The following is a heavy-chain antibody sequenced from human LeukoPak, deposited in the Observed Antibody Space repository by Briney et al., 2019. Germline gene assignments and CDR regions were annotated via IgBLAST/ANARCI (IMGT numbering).Heavy chain of an antibody. V-gene: IGHV1-69*05. CDR2: IIPIFGTA. CDR1: GGTFSSYA. CDR3: ARGSTAAAGHDY. J-gene: IGHJ4*02. Sequence: SVKVSCKASGGTFSSYAISWVRQAPGQGLEWMGGIIPIFGTANYEQKFQGRVTMTTDTSTSTAYMELSSLRSEDTAVFYCARGSTAAAGHDYWGQGTLVTVSS. D-gene: IGHD6-13*01.